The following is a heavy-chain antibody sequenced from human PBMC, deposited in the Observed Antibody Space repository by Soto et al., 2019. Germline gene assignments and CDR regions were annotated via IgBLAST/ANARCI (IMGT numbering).Heavy chain of an antibody. J-gene: IGHJ5*01. D-gene: IGHD2-15*01. CDR3: ARGRYCLTGRCFPNWFDS. V-gene: IGHV4-30-4*01. CDR1: GDSISTVDYF. Sequence: SETLSLTCSVSGDSISTVDYFWAWIRQPPGQALEYIGYIYKSTTTYYNPSFESRVAISLDTSKSQFSLNVTSVTAADTAVYFCARGRYCLTGRCFPNWFDSWGQGALVTVSS. CDR2: IYKSTTT.